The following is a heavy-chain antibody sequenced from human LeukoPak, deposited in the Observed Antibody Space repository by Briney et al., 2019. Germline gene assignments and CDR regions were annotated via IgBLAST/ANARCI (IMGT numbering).Heavy chain of an antibody. D-gene: IGHD3-10*01. CDR2: ISGSGGGT. Sequence: GGSLRLSCAASGVTFRSYAMSWVREAPGQGVGGGSAISGSGGGTYYADTVKGRFTFPRDNSKNTLYLQMNSVRAEDTAVYYCAKPVRGTYYYYMDVWGEGATGTVSS. V-gene: IGHV3-23*01. J-gene: IGHJ6*03. CDR1: GVTFRSYA. CDR3: AKPVRGTYYYYMDV.